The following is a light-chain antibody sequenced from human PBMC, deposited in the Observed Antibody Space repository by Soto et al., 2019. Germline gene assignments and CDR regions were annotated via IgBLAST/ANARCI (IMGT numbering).Light chain of an antibody. CDR1: SSDICSYNY. CDR2: EVT. CDR3: CSYRSSRTWV. Sequence: QSALTQPASVSGSPGQSITISCTGTSSDICSYNYVSWYQQCPGKAPRLLIYEVTNRPSGVSNRFSGSKSGNTASLTISGLQAEDDADYYCCSYRSSRTWVFGGGTKLTVL. V-gene: IGLV2-14*01. J-gene: IGLJ3*02.